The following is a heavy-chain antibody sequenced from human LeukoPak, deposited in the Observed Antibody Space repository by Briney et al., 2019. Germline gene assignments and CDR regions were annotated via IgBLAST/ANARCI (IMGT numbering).Heavy chain of an antibody. CDR1: GGSISSSNW. CDR2: IFHSGST. Sequence: SGTLSLTCAVSGGSISSSNWWTWVRQPPGKGLEWIGEIFHSGSTNYNPSLKSRVTISVDKSKNQFSLKLSSVTAADTAVYYCARANLVVVPTAIYYYGMDVWGKGTTVIVSS. J-gene: IGHJ6*04. V-gene: IGHV4-4*02. D-gene: IGHD2-2*01. CDR3: ARANLVVVPTAIYYYGMDV.